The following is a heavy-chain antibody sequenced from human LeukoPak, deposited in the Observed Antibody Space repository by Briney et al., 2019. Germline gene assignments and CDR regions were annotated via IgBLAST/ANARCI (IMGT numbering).Heavy chain of an antibody. J-gene: IGHJ4*02. Sequence: SETLSLTSAVYGGSFSGYYWSWIRQPPGKGLEWIGEINHSGSTTYNPSLKSRVTISVDTSKNQFSLKLSSVTAADTAVYYCARAKTRNRPRYCSGGSCPPYYFDYWGQGTLVTVSS. CDR3: ARAKTRNRPRYCSGGSCPPYYFDY. CDR2: INHSGST. CDR1: GGSFSGYY. V-gene: IGHV4-34*01. D-gene: IGHD2-15*01.